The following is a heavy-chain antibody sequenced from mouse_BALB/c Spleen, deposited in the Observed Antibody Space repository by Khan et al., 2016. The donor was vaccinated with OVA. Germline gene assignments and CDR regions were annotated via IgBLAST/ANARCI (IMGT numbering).Heavy chain of an antibody. CDR2: ISSGSSTI. V-gene: IGHV5-17*02. CDR3: ARRGIYDGYYVGAMDY. Sequence: EVELVESGGGLVQPGGSRKLSCAASGFTFSGFGMHWVRQAPEKGLEWVAYISSGSSTIYYADTVKGRFTISRDNSKTTLFLQMTSLRSEDTAVYYCARRGIYDGYYVGAMDYWGQGTSVTVSA. J-gene: IGHJ4*01. D-gene: IGHD2-3*01. CDR1: GFTFSGFG.